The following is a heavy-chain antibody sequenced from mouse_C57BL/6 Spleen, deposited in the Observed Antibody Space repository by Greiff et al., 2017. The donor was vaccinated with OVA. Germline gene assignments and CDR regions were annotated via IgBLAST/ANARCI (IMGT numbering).Heavy chain of an antibody. J-gene: IGHJ2*01. Sequence: EVMLVESGPGMVKPSQSLSLTCTVTGYSITSGYDWHWIRHFPGNKLEWMGYISYSGSTNYNPSLKSRISITHDTSKNQFFLKLNSVTTEDTATYYCAREGLVYFDNWGQGTTLTVSS. V-gene: IGHV3-1*01. CDR1: GYSITSGYD. CDR3: AREGLVYFDN. CDR2: ISYSGST.